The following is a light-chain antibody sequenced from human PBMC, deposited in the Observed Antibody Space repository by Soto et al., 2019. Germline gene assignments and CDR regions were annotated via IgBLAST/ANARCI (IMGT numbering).Light chain of an antibody. CDR1: QSVRSPY. CDR2: GAS. V-gene: IGKV3-20*01. Sequence: EIVLTQSPATLSLTAGERATLSCRASQSVRSPYLGWYQQKPGQAPRLLIYGASSRATGTPDRFSGSGSGTDFTLTISKLEPEDFAVYYCGSDEWTFGQGTKVE. CDR3: GSDEWT. J-gene: IGKJ1*01.